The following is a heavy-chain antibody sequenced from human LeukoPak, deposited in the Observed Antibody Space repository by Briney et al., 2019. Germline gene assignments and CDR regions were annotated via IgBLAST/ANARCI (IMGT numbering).Heavy chain of an antibody. Sequence: GGSLRLSCAAYGFTVNNKYMNWVRQAPGKGLEWISVISSGGSTYYADSVKGRFTISRDNSKNTLYLQMNSLRVEDTAVYYCGRDLIGAAASWDCWGQGTLVTVSS. CDR1: GFTVNNKY. CDR2: ISSGGST. V-gene: IGHV3-53*01. J-gene: IGHJ1*01. CDR3: GRDLIGAAASWDC. D-gene: IGHD6-13*01.